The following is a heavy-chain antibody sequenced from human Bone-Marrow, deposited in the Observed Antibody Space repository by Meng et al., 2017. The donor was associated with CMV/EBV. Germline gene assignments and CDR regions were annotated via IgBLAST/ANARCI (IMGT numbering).Heavy chain of an antibody. J-gene: IGHJ6*01. CDR2: IYYSGST. V-gene: IGHV4-59*01. CDR3: ARVISPAYDILTGYYMGVGFDYYGMDV. D-gene: IGHD3-9*01. Sequence: SETLSLTCTVSGGSISSYYWSWIRQPPGKGLEWIGYIYYSGSTNYHPSLKGRVTISVDTSKNQFSLKLSSVTAADTAVYYCARVISPAYDILTGYYMGVGFDYYGMDVWGQGTTVTGSS. CDR1: GGSISSYY.